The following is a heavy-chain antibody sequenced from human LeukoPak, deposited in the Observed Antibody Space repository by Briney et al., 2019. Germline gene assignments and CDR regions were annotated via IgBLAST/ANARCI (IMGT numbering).Heavy chain of an antibody. V-gene: IGHV3-48*03. D-gene: IGHD5-18*01. Sequence: GGSLRLSCAASGFTFSSYEMNWVRQAPGKGLEWVSYISSSGSTIYYADSVKGRFTISRDNAKNSLYLQMNSLRAEDTAVYYCARDVGERGYSYGYFTRRYYYYYMDVWGKGTTVTISS. J-gene: IGHJ6*03. CDR1: GFTFSSYE. CDR3: ARDVGERGYSYGYFTRRYYYYYMDV. CDR2: ISSSGSTI.